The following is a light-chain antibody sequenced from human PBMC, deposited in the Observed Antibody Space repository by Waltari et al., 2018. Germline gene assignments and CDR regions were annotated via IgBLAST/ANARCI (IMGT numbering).Light chain of an antibody. V-gene: IGKV1-39*01. CDR2: GAY. CDR3: QQSYSIPYT. J-gene: IGKJ2*01. Sequence: DIQLTQSPSSLSASVGDSITITCRASQSISHFLTWYQPKPGSAPKVLIYGAYSLQSGVPSRFSSSESWTDFTLTISSLQPEDFATYYCQQSYSIPYTFGQGTKLESK. CDR1: QSISHF.